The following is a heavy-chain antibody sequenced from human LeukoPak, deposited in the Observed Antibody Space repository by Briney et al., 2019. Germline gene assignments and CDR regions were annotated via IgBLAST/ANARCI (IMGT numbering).Heavy chain of an antibody. CDR2: INHSGST. V-gene: IGHV4-34*01. CDR1: GGSFSGYY. J-gene: IGHJ5*02. D-gene: IGHD1-26*01. Sequence: SETLSLTCAVYGGSFSGYYWSWIRQPPGKGLEWIGEINHSGSTNYNPSLKSRVTISVDTSKNQFSLKLSSVTAADTAVYYCARHRRYSGSYFMFDPWGQGTLVTVSS. CDR3: ARHRRYSGSYFMFDP.